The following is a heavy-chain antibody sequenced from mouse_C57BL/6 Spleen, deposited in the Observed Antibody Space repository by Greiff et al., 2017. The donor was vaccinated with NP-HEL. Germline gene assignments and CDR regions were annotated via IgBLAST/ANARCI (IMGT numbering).Heavy chain of an antibody. Sequence: VQLQQSGAELVRPGASVTLSCKASGYTFTDYDMHWVMQTPVHGLEWIVAIVPETGGPAYNQNFTSKAILTADKSSSTAYMKLRSLTSEDSAVYYCTRETGALEYWGQGTTRTVAS. J-gene: IGHJ2*01. V-gene: IGHV1-15*01. CDR3: TRETGALEY. CDR1: GYTFTDYD. CDR2: IVPETGGP. D-gene: IGHD4-1*01.